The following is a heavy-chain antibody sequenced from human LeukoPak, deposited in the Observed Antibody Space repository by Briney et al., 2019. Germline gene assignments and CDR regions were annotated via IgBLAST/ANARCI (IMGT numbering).Heavy chain of an antibody. J-gene: IGHJ5*02. CDR1: GYTLTELS. D-gene: IGHD2-2*01. CDR2: FDPEDGET. Sequence: ASVTVSCKVSGYTLTELSMHWVRQAPGKGLEWMGGFDPEDGETIYAQKFQGRVTMTEDTSTDIAYMELSSLRSEDTAVYYCAMGQYQAYNWFDPWGQGTLVTVSS. V-gene: IGHV1-24*01. CDR3: AMGQYQAYNWFDP.